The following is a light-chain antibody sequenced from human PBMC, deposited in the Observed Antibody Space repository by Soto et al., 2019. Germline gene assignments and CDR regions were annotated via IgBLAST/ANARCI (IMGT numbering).Light chain of an antibody. CDR1: SSNIGAGYD. V-gene: IGLV1-40*01. J-gene: IGLJ1*01. CDR2: GNS. CDR3: QSYDSSLSGL. Sequence: QSVLTQPPSVSGAPGQRVTISCTGSSSNIGAGYDVHWYQQLPGTAPKLLIYGNSNRPSGVPDRFSGSKSGTSAFLAITGLQAEDEADYYCQSYDSSLSGLFGTGTKLTVL.